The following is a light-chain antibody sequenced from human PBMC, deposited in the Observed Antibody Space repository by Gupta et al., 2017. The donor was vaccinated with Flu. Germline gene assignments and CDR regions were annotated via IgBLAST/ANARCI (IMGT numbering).Light chain of an antibody. CDR1: SSDVGAYKY. Sequence: QSGLTQPPSASGSPGQSVTISCTGTSSDVGAYKYVSWYQQHPGKAPKLIIYEVSNRPSGVPDRFSGSKSGNTASLTVSGLQAEDEADYYCNSYAGGNNLVFGGGTKLTVL. CDR2: EVS. J-gene: IGLJ2*01. CDR3: NSYAGGNNLV. V-gene: IGLV2-8*01.